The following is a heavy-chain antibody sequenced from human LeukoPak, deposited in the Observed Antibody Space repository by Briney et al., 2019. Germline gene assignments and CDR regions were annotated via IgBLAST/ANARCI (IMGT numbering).Heavy chain of an antibody. CDR1: GGSISSYY. D-gene: IGHD3-16*02. Sequence: PSETLSLTRTVSGGSISSYYWSWIRQPPGKGLEWIGYIYYSGSTNYNPSLKSRVTISVDTSKNQFSLKLSSVTAADTAVYYCARGQNDYVWGSYRGVDYWGQGTLVTVSS. J-gene: IGHJ4*02. CDR2: IYYSGST. V-gene: IGHV4-59*01. CDR3: ARGQNDYVWGSYRGVDY.